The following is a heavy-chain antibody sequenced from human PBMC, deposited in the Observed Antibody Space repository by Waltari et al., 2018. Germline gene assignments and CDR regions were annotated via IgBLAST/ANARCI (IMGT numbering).Heavy chain of an antibody. J-gene: IGHJ4*02. CDR1: GGSFSGYY. V-gene: IGHV4-34*01. CDR2: INHSGST. CDR3: ARDGYYYGSGKYYFDY. Sequence: QVQLQQWGAGLLKPSETLSLTCAVYGGSFSGYYWSWIRQPPGKGLEWIGEINHSGSTNYNPPLKSRVTISVDTSKNQFSLKLSSVTAADTAVYYCARDGYYYGSGKYYFDYWGQGTLVTVSS. D-gene: IGHD3-10*01.